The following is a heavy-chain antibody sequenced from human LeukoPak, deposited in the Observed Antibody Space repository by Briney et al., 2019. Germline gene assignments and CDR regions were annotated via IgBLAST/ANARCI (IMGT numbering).Heavy chain of an antibody. Sequence: PGGSLRLSCAASGFTFSSYSMNWVRQAPGKGLEWVSSISSSSSYIYYADSVKGRFTISRDNARNSLYLQMNSLRAEDTAVYYCARDQGLDAFDIWGQGTMVTASS. J-gene: IGHJ3*02. CDR3: ARDQGLDAFDI. V-gene: IGHV3-21*01. CDR1: GFTFSSYS. CDR2: ISSSSSYI. D-gene: IGHD2-21*01.